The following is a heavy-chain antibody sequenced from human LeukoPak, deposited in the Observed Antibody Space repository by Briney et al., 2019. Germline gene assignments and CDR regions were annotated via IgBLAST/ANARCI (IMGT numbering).Heavy chain of an antibody. Sequence: PGGSLRLSCAAYGFTFSTYGIHWVRQAPGKGLQRVAFIRYDGTNKWYADSVKGRFTISRDNSKNMLYLQMNSLRAEDTAVYHCAKDRDYGDYPSAYYYYMDVWGKGTTVTVSS. CDR3: AKDRDYGDYPSAYYYYMDV. J-gene: IGHJ6*03. V-gene: IGHV3-30*02. CDR1: GFTFSTYG. D-gene: IGHD4-17*01. CDR2: IRYDGTNK.